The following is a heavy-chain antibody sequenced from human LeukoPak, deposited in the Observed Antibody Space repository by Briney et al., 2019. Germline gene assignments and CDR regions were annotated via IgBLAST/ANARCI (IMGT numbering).Heavy chain of an antibody. Sequence: GGALRLSCAAPGFTFSDFSMKWVRQAPGKGVEWISYIGIDSGNTNYADSVKGRFTISGDKAKNSLYLQMNSLRVEDTAVYYCARDYKYAFDNWGQGTLVTVSS. CDR1: GFTFSDFS. CDR3: ARDYKYAFDN. J-gene: IGHJ4*02. CDR2: IGIDSGNT. D-gene: IGHD5-24*01. V-gene: IGHV3-48*01.